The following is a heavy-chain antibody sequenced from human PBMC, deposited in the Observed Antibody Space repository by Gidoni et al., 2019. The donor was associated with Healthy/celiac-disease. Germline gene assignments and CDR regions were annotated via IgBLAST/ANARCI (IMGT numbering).Heavy chain of an antibody. CDR2: ISGTGDST. Sequence: DVQLLESGGGLVQPGGSLRLSCAASGFTFSSYAMIWVRQAPGKGLEWVSAISGTGDSTYYADSVKGRITISRDNSKNTLYLQMNSLRAEDTAVYYCAFTHGDYGGNPFDYWGQGTLVTVSS. J-gene: IGHJ4*02. D-gene: IGHD4-17*01. CDR1: GFTFSSYA. CDR3: AFTHGDYGGNPFDY. V-gene: IGHV3-23*01.